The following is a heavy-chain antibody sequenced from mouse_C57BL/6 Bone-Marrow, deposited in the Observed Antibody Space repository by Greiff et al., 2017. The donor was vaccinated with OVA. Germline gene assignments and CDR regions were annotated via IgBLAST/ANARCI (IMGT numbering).Heavy chain of an antibody. CDR2: IDPSDSYT. V-gene: IGHV1-69*01. CDR3: ARSDYEPFDY. J-gene: IGHJ2*01. CDR1: GYTFTSYW. Sequence: VQLQQPGPELVMPGASVKLSCQASGYTFTSYWMHWVKQRPGQGLEWIGEIDPSDSYTNYNQQFKGKSTLTVDKSSSPAYMQRSSLTSEDSAVYYCARSDYEPFDYWGQGTTLTVSA. D-gene: IGHD2-4*01.